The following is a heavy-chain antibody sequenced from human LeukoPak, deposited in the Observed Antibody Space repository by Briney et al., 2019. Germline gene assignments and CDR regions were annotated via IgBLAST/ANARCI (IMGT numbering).Heavy chain of an antibody. J-gene: IGHJ4*02. V-gene: IGHV3-23*01. Sequence: GGSLRLSCAASGFTVSSNYMSWVRQAPGQGLEWVSTISDSGDFTFYADAVKGRSTISRDNSKNTLYLQMYSLRAEDTAIYYCARAPPYTKYFDYWGRGTLLTVSS. CDR2: ISDSGDFT. CDR1: GFTVSSNY. D-gene: IGHD1-1*01. CDR3: ARAPPYTKYFDY.